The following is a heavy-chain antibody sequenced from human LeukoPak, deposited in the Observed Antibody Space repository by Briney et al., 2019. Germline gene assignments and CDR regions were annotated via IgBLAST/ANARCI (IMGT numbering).Heavy chain of an antibody. CDR1: GGSISSYF. D-gene: IGHD6-19*01. V-gene: IGHV4-59*08. Sequence: SETLSLTCTVSGGSISSYFWGWVRQPPGKGLEWIGYIYYSGSTNYNPSLKSRVTMSVDTSKNQFSLKLSSVTAADTAVYYCARIDRAVAGTIDYWGQGTLVTVSS. J-gene: IGHJ4*02. CDR3: ARIDRAVAGTIDY. CDR2: IYYSGST.